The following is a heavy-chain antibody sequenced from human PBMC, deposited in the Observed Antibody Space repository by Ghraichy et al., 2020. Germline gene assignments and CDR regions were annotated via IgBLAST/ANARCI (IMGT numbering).Heavy chain of an antibody. CDR3: ARIAPTVMYFFDY. CDR2: ISTSGTTI. V-gene: IGHV3-11*01. J-gene: IGHJ4*02. D-gene: IGHD4-17*01. CDR1: GFSFSDYY. Sequence: GGSLRLSCAASGFSFSDYYMSWIRQAPGKGLEWLSYISTSGTTIFYADSVKGRFTISRDHAKNSLYLQMNSLRAEDTAVYYCARIAPTVMYFFDYWGQGTLVTVSS.